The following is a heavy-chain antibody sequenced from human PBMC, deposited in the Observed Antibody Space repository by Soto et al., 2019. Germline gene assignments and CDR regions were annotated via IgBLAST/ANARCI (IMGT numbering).Heavy chain of an antibody. CDR3: AREGGGSYVRAFDI. D-gene: IGHD1-26*01. V-gene: IGHV4-61*01. Sequence: KPSETLSLTCTVSGGSVSSGSYYWSWIRQPPGKGLEWIGYIYYSGSTNYNPSLKSRVTISVDTSKNQFSLKLSPVTAADTAVYYCAREGGGSYVRAFDIWGQGTMVTVSS. CDR1: GGSVSSGSYY. J-gene: IGHJ3*02. CDR2: IYYSGST.